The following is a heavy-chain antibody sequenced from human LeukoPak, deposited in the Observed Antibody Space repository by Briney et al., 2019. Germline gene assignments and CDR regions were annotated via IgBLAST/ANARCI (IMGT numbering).Heavy chain of an antibody. CDR1: GFSFSTYA. Sequence: TGGSLRLSCAASGFSFSTYAIHWVHQAPGKGLEWVAVISYDGRDNHHVDSVKGRFIISRDNSKNTLYLQMNSLRAEDTAVYYCARDRVRIASYYFDSWGQGTLVTVSS. CDR3: ARDRVRIASYYFDS. J-gene: IGHJ4*02. D-gene: IGHD6-13*01. V-gene: IGHV3-30*04. CDR2: ISYDGRDN.